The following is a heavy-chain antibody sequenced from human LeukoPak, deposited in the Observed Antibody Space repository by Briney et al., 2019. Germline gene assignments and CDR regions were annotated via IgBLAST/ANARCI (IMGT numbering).Heavy chain of an antibody. CDR1: EFTFSTYS. V-gene: IGHV3-48*01. D-gene: IGHD2-15*01. CDR3: AKAPVTSCSGAFCYPFDS. Sequence: LPGGSLRLSCAASEFTFSTYSMIWVRQAPGKGLEWVSYISSSSSTIYYADSVKGRFTISRDYAKNSLYLQMNSLRVEDTAVYYCAKAPVTSCSGAFCYPFDSWGQGTLVTVSS. J-gene: IGHJ4*02. CDR2: ISSSSSTI.